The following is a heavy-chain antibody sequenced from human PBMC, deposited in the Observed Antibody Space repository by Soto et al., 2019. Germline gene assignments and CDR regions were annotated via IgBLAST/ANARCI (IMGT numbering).Heavy chain of an antibody. CDR1: GGSISSYY. V-gene: IGHV4-59*01. CDR3: ARDRQQLVPNDAFDI. Sequence: SETLSLTCTVSGGSISSYYWSWIRQPPGKGLEWIGYIYYSGSTNYNPSLKSRVTISVDTSKNQFSLKLSSVTAADTAVHYCARDRQQLVPNDAFDIWGQGTMVTVSS. J-gene: IGHJ3*02. CDR2: IYYSGST. D-gene: IGHD6-13*01.